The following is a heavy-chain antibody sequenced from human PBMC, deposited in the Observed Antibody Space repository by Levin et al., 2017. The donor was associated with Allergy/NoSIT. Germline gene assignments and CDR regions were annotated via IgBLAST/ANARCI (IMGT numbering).Heavy chain of an antibody. CDR2: IYPGDSDT. D-gene: IGHD6-19*01. CDR3: GRHVGQWLVNDAFHI. CDR1: GYNFTTYW. V-gene: IGHV5-51*01. J-gene: IGHJ3*02. Sequence: KVSCKASGYNFTTYWIGWVRQMPGRGLEWMGIIYPGDSDTRYSPSFQGQVTISADKSITTAYLQWSSLKASDTGIYYCGRHVGQWLVNDAFHIWGQGTLITVSS.